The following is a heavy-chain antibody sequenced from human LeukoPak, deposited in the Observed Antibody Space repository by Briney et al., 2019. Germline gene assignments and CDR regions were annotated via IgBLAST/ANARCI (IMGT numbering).Heavy chain of an antibody. CDR2: ISSSSSTI. CDR1: GFTFSSYS. V-gene: IGHV3-48*01. D-gene: IGHD6-19*01. J-gene: IGHJ4*02. Sequence: GGSLRLSCAASGFTFSSYSMNWVRQAPGKGLEWVSYISSSSSTIYYADSVKGRFTISRDNAKNSLYLQVNSLRAEDTAVYYCARAGAVAAIYWGQGTLVTVSS. CDR3: ARAGAVAAIY.